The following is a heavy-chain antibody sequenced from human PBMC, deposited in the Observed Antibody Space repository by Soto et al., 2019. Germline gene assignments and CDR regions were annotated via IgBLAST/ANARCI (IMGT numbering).Heavy chain of an antibody. J-gene: IGHJ2*01. D-gene: IGHD6-19*01. Sequence: WIMKKKGKGLEWIGYIYYSGSTNYNPSLKSRVTISVDTSKNQFSLKLSSVTAADTAVYYCARHGDSSGWPLNWYFDLWGRGILVTVSS. V-gene: IGHV4-59*08. CDR3: ARHGDSSGWPLNWYFDL. CDR2: IYYSGST.